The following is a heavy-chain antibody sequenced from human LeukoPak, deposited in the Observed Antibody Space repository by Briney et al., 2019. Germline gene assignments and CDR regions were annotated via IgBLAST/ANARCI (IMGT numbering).Heavy chain of an antibody. V-gene: IGHV1-18*01. D-gene: IGHD1-20*01. CDR3: ARVLSGTTALDY. Sequence: ASVTVSCEASGYTFTSYGISWVRQAPGQGLEWMGWISVCNVNTNYAQKFQGRVTMTTDTSTSTAYMELRSLRSDDTAVYYCARVLSGTTALDYWGQGTLVTVSS. J-gene: IGHJ4*02. CDR1: GYTFTSYG. CDR2: ISVCNVNT.